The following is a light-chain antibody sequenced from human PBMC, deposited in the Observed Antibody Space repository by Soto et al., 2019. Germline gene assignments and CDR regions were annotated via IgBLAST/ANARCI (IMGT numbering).Light chain of an antibody. CDR3: QRGSNWPPGLT. Sequence: EIVMTQSPATLSVSPGERATLSCRASQSVSSYLAWYQQKPGQAPRLLIYDASNRATGIPARFSGSGSGTDFTLTISSLEPEDFAVYYCQRGSNWPPGLTFGGGTKVDIK. CDR2: DAS. V-gene: IGKV3-11*01. J-gene: IGKJ4*01. CDR1: QSVSSY.